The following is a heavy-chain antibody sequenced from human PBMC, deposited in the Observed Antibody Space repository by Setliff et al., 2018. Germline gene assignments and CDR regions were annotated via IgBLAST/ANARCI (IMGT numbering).Heavy chain of an antibody. V-gene: IGHV1-2*02. J-gene: IGHJ4*02. CDR1: GYTFTGYY. D-gene: IGHD3-16*01. Sequence: VKVSCKASGYTFTGYYLRWVRQAPGQGLEWMGWINPNSGDTNYAQKFQGGVTLTRDTSISTAYMELSRLRSDDTAVYFCARGRLAWGIDYWGQGTLVTVSS. CDR3: ARGRLAWGIDY. CDR2: INPNSGDT.